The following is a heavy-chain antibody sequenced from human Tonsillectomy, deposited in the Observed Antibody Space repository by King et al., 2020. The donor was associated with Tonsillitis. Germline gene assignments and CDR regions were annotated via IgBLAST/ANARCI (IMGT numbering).Heavy chain of an antibody. CDR3: ARARGGSYLFAY. Sequence: QLVQSGAEVKKPGASVKVSCKASGYTLTGYYIHWVRKAPGQGLEWMGWINPNSGGTAFAQKFQGRVTMTRDTFITTAYMDLSRLRSDDTALYYCARARGGSYLFAYWGQGTLVTVSS. J-gene: IGHJ4*02. D-gene: IGHD1-26*01. V-gene: IGHV1-2*02. CDR1: GYTLTGYY. CDR2: INPNSGGT.